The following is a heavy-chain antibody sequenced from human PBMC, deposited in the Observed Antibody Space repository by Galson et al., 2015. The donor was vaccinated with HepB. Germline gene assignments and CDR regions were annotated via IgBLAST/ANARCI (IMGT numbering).Heavy chain of an antibody. Sequence: SLRLSCAASGFTFSGSAMHWVRQASGKGLEWVGRIRSKANSYATAYAASVKGRFTISRDDSKNTAYLQMNSLKTEDTAVYYCTRRHDYGGNAHYYYYYMDVWGKGTTVTVSS. J-gene: IGHJ6*03. V-gene: IGHV3-73*01. CDR3: TRRHDYGGNAHYYYYYMDV. D-gene: IGHD4-23*01. CDR2: IRSKANSYAT. CDR1: GFTFSGSA.